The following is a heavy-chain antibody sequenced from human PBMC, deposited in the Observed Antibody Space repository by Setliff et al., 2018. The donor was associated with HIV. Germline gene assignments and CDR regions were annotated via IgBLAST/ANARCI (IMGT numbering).Heavy chain of an antibody. CDR1: GGSFSHYY. V-gene: IGHV4-34*01. CDR3: AISIVGVTSEMY. D-gene: IGHD2-21*02. CDR2: VNHNGNI. Sequence: PSETLSLTCAVYGGSFSHYYWNWVRQSPGQGLEWIVEVNHNGNINYNPSLKSRVTVSVDTSKTQYSLKMISVTAADTAMYYCAISIVGVTSEMYWAQGTLVTVSS. J-gene: IGHJ4*02.